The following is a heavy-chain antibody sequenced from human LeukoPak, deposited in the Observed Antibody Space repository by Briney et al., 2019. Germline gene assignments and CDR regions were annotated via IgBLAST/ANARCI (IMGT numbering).Heavy chain of an antibody. Sequence: GGSLRLSCAASGFTFTDYYMSWIRQAPGKGLEWVSSISSSSSYIYYADSVKGRFTISRDNAKNSLYLQMNSLRAEDTAVYYCARDSYDSPAFDIWGQGTMVTVSS. D-gene: IGHD3-22*01. CDR3: ARDSYDSPAFDI. J-gene: IGHJ3*02. CDR2: ISSSSSYI. CDR1: GFTFTDYY. V-gene: IGHV3-11*06.